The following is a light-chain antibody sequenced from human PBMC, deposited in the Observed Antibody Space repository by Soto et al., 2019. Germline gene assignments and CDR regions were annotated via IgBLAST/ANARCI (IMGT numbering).Light chain of an antibody. J-gene: IGKJ4*01. Sequence: EIVLTQSPATLSSSPGERATLSCRASQSIDTYLAWYQQKPGQAPRLLIYDASNRATGIPARFSGSGSGTDFTLTISSLEPEDFAVYYCQQRSNWPLLTFGGGTKVDIK. CDR3: QQRSNWPLLT. V-gene: IGKV3-11*01. CDR1: QSIDTY. CDR2: DAS.